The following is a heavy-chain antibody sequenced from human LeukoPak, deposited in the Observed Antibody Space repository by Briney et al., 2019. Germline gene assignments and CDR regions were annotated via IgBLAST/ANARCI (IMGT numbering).Heavy chain of an antibody. V-gene: IGHV1-69*05. CDR2: IIPIFGTA. CDR3: ARDFTRIDGQASDI. CDR1: GGTFSSYA. Sequence: SVKVSCKASGGTFSSYAISWVRQAPGQGLEWMGRIIPIFGTANYAQKFQGRVTITTDESTSTAYMELSSLRSEDTAVYYCARDFTRIDGQASDIWGQGTMVTVSS. D-gene: IGHD3-22*01. J-gene: IGHJ3*02.